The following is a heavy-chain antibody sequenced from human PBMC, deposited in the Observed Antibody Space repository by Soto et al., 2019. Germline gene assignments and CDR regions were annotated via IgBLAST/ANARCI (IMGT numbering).Heavy chain of an antibody. V-gene: IGHV1-46*01. CDR3: ARAGYYDSSGYDGFDI. D-gene: IGHD3-22*01. CDR1: GYTFTTYY. CDR2: IDPRAGSV. J-gene: IGHJ3*02. Sequence: QVQLVQSGAEVKKPGASVRVSCKASGYTFTTYYLHWLRQAPGQGLEWMGIIDPRAGSVSHAQNFQGRVTMTRDTSTRTVYMDLRSLRSEDTAVYYCARAGYYDSSGYDGFDIWGQGTMVTVSS.